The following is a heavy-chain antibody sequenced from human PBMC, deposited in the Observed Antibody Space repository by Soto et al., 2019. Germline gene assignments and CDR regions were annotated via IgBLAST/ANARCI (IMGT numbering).Heavy chain of an antibody. CDR3: ASRGLQYPNGNAFWSGYLTPDAFDI. Sequence: SETLSLTCTVSGGSISSYYWSWIRQPPGKGLEWIGYIYYSGSTNYNPSLKSRVTISVDTSKNQFSLKLSSVTAADTAVYYCASRGLQYPNGNAFWSGYLTPDAFDIWGQGTMVTVS. J-gene: IGHJ3*02. V-gene: IGHV4-59*01. CDR1: GGSISSYY. CDR2: IYYSGST. D-gene: IGHD3-3*01.